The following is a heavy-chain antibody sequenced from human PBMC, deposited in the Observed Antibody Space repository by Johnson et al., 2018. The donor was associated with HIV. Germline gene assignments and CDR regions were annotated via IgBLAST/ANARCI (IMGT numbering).Heavy chain of an antibody. CDR2: ISWNSDTL. Sequence: VQLVESGGGMVKPGGSLRLSCASSGFTFEDYAMHWVRQGPGKGLEWVSGISWNSDTLVYADSVKGRFTISRDNADNSLHLQMNSLRPEDTAVYYCARDGPWLQSQRDAFDVWGRGTMVTVSS. D-gene: IGHD5-24*01. CDR1: GFTFEDYA. J-gene: IGHJ3*01. V-gene: IGHV3-9*01. CDR3: ARDGPWLQSQRDAFDV.